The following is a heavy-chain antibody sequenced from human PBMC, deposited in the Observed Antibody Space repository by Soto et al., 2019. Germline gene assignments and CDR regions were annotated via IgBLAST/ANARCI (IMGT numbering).Heavy chain of an antibody. D-gene: IGHD3-10*01. Sequence: PGGSLRLSCAASGFMFSSYAMTWVRQAPGKGLEWVSVISGSGDNTYYADSVKGRFTISRDGSKDTLYLQMNSLRADDTAVYYCAKTFFSGSGSYRGWLDPWGQGTQVTVFS. V-gene: IGHV3-23*01. CDR1: GFMFSSYA. J-gene: IGHJ5*02. CDR3: AKTFFSGSGSYRGWLDP. CDR2: ISGSGDNT.